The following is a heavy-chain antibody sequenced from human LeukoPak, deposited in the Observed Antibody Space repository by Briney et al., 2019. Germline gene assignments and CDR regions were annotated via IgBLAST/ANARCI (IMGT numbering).Heavy chain of an antibody. CDR2: IKPNSGGT. CDR3: ARARFSSSWYVPYFDY. D-gene: IGHD6-13*01. J-gene: IGHJ4*02. Sequence: ASVKVSCKASGGTFSSYTISWVRQAPGQGLEWMGWIKPNSGGTNYAQKFQGRVTMTRDTSINTAYMELSGLRFDDTAVYYCARARFSSSWYVPYFDYWGQGILVTVSS. V-gene: IGHV1-2*02. CDR1: GGTFSSYT.